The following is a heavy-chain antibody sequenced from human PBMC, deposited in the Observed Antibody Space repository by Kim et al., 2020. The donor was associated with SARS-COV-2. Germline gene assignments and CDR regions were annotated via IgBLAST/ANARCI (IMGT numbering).Heavy chain of an antibody. V-gene: IGHV4-34*01. Sequence: PSLKSRVTISVDTSKNQFSLKLSSVTAADTAVYYCAREVHLNYYYYGMDVWGQGTTVTVSS. D-gene: IGHD1-1*01. J-gene: IGHJ6*02. CDR3: AREVHLNYYYYGMDV.